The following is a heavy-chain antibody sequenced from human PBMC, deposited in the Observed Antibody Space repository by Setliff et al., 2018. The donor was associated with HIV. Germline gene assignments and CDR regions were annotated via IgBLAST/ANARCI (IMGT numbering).Heavy chain of an antibody. D-gene: IGHD2-21*02. V-gene: IGHV1-3*01. CDR3: ARANCGGDCSKGGYYYYGMDV. CDR1: GYTFTNYA. Sequence: ASVKVSCKASGYTFTNYAMHWVRQAPGQRLEWMGWINAGNGNAKYSQKFQGRVTITRDTSASTAYMELRSLRSDDTAVYYCARANCGGDCSKGGYYYYGMDVWGQGTTVTVSS. CDR2: INAGNGNA. J-gene: IGHJ6*02.